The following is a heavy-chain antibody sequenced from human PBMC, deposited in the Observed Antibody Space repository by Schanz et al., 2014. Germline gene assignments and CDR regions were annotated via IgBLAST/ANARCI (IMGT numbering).Heavy chain of an antibody. CDR2: VNHIGYT. Sequence: VQLVESGGGLVQPGGSLRLSCAGSGFSFSDYGMHWVRQAPGRGLEWIGEVNHIGYTNYNPSLTSRVTISVDMSKNQFSLRLSSLTAADTAAYYCATWSGTRLFDNWGQGTPVTVSS. J-gene: IGHJ4*02. CDR1: GFSFSDYG. CDR3: ATWSGTRLFDN. D-gene: IGHD1-7*01. V-gene: IGHV4-34*08.